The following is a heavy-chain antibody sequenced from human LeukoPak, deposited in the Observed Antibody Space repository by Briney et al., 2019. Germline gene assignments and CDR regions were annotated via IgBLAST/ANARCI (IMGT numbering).Heavy chain of an antibody. Sequence: SETLSLTCAVSGYSISSGYYWGWIRQPPGNGLEWIGSIYHSGSTYYNPSLKSRVTISVDTSKNQFSLKLSSVTAADTAVYYCARHNLAAAGLYYFDYWGQGTLVTVSS. CDR1: GYSISSGYY. CDR2: IYHSGST. V-gene: IGHV4-38-2*01. D-gene: IGHD6-13*01. J-gene: IGHJ4*02. CDR3: ARHNLAAAGLYYFDY.